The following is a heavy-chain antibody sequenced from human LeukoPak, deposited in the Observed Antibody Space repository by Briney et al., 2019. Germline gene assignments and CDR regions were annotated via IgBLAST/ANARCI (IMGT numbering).Heavy chain of an antibody. Sequence: SVKVSCKASGGTFSSYTISWVRQAPGQGLEWMGRIIPILGIANYAQKFQGRVTTTADKSTSTAYMELSSLRSEDTAVYYCARGTEALGALDYWGQGTLVTVSS. CDR1: GGTFSSYT. CDR3: ARGTEALGALDY. CDR2: IIPILGIA. J-gene: IGHJ4*02. D-gene: IGHD1-26*01. V-gene: IGHV1-69*02.